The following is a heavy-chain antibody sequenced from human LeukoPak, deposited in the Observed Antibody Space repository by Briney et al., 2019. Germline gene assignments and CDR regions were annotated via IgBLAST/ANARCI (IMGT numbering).Heavy chain of an antibody. CDR3: ARDSAIVVVPSFYFDY. CDR2: IKPDGREK. J-gene: IGHJ4*02. CDR1: GFTFSSYW. Sequence: GGSLRLSCAASGFTFSSYWMSWVRQAPGKGLEWVANIKPDGREKYYVDSVKGRFTISRDNARNSLYLQMSSLRAEDTAVYYCARDSAIVVVPSFYFDYWGQGTLVTVSS. V-gene: IGHV3-7*01. D-gene: IGHD3-22*01.